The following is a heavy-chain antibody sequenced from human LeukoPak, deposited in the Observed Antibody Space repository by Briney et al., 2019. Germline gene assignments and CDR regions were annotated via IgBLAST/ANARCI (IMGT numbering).Heavy chain of an antibody. CDR2: IYSSEST. CDR3: ARTHYYYGMDV. Sequence: SETLSLTCTVSGGSINSYYWSWIRQPAGEGLEWIGRIYSSESTNYNPSLKSRVTMSVDTSQNQFSLILSSVTAADTAVYYCARTHYYYGMDVWGQGTTVTVSS. J-gene: IGHJ6*02. V-gene: IGHV4-4*07. CDR1: GGSINSYY.